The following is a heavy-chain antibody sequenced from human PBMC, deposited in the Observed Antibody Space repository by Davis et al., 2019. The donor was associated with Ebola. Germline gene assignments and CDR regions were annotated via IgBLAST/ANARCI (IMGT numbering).Heavy chain of an antibody. D-gene: IGHD2-15*01. CDR3: AKGELCSGGTCHHYYYYMDV. Sequence: PGGSLRLSCAASGFTFSSYGMHWVRQAPGKGLEWVAFISYDRSNKYYAESVKGRVTISRDNSKNTLYLQMNSLRAEDTAVYYCAKGELCSGGTCHHYYYYMDVWGKGTTVTVSS. V-gene: IGHV3-30*18. J-gene: IGHJ6*03. CDR1: GFTFSSYG. CDR2: ISYDRSNK.